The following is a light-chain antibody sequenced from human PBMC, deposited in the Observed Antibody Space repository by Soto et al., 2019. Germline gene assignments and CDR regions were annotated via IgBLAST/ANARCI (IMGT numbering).Light chain of an antibody. V-gene: IGKV1-5*01. Sequence: DIPLTHSPSSLSVSVGDRVTITCRASQTISNWLAWYQQKPGKAPKLLIYDVSSLESGVPSRFSGSGSGTEFTLTISSLQPDDFATYYCQQYNSYSWTFGQGTNVDIK. CDR3: QQYNSYSWT. J-gene: IGKJ1*01. CDR2: DVS. CDR1: QTISNW.